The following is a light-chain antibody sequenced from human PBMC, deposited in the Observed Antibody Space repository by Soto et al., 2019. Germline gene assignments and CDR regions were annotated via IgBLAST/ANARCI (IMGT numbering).Light chain of an antibody. CDR2: EVS. J-gene: IGLJ1*01. CDR1: SSDVGGYNY. Sequence: QSVLTQPPSASGSPGQSVTISCTGTSSDVGGYNYVSWYQQHPGKAPKLMIYEVSKRPSGVPDRFSGSMSGNTASLTVSGLQAEDEADYYCSSYTTSSTQVFGTGTKVTVL. CDR3: SSYTTSSTQV. V-gene: IGLV2-8*01.